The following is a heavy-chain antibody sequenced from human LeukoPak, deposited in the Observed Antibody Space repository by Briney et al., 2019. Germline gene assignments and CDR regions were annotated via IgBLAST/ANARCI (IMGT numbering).Heavy chain of an antibody. CDR2: MSGSGDIT. Sequence: GGSLRLSCATSGFIFSHYGMNWVRQAPGKGLEWVSAMSGSGDITFYADSVKGRFTISRDNSKNTLYLQMNSLRAEDTAMYYCARESLGNYFDYWGQGTLVTVSS. D-gene: IGHD1-14*01. CDR3: ARESLGNYFDY. J-gene: IGHJ4*02. V-gene: IGHV3-23*01. CDR1: GFIFSHYG.